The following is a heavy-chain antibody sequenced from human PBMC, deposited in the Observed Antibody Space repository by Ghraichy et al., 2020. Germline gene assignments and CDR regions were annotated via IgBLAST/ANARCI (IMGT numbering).Heavy chain of an antibody. J-gene: IGHJ4*02. CDR3: ARGPYSSSGPFDY. CDR2: ISSSSSYI. V-gene: IGHV3-21*01. D-gene: IGHD6-6*01. Sequence: GGSLRLSCAASGFTFSSYSMNWVRQAPGKGLEWVSSISSSSSYIYYADSVKGRFTISRDNAKNSLYLQMNSLRAEDTAVYYCARGPYSSSGPFDYWGQGTLVTVSS. CDR1: GFTFSSYS.